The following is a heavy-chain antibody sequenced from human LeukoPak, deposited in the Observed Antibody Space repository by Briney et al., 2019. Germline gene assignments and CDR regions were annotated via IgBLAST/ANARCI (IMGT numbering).Heavy chain of an antibody. CDR1: GGSFSGYY. CDR3: ARGDSNFPFDY. CDR2: INHSGST. D-gene: IGHD4-11*01. Sequence: SETLSLTCGVYGGSFSGYYWSWIRQPPGKGLEWIGEINHSGSTNYNPSLKSRVTISVDTSKNQFSLKLSSVTAADTAVYYCARGDSNFPFDYWGQGTLVTVSS. J-gene: IGHJ4*02. V-gene: IGHV4-34*01.